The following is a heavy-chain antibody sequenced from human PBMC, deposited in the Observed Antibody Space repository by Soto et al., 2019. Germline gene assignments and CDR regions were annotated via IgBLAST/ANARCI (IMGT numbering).Heavy chain of an antibody. V-gene: IGHV3-33*01. CDR1: GFTFNTYI. CDR2: IWYDGTQK. J-gene: IGHJ4*02. D-gene: IGHD3-22*01. CDR3: ARDHANAYYYDSSGFPY. Sequence: GGSLRLSCEASGFTFNTYIMHWVGQPPGKGLEWLAAIWYDGTQKYYADSVKGRFTISRDNAKNSLYLQVNSLRDEDTAVYYCARDHANAYYYDSSGFPYWGQGTLVTVSS.